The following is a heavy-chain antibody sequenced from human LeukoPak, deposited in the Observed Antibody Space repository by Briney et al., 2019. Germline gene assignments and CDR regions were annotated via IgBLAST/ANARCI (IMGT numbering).Heavy chain of an antibody. CDR2: IYYTGST. V-gene: IGHV4-61*01. CDR3: ARVDYDGSGYNFDY. Sequence: SETLSLTCTVSGGSISSSSYYWSWLRQPPGKALEWIGYIYYTGSTSYNPSLEGRVTISVDTSKNQFSVKLNSVTAADTAVYYCARVDYDGSGYNFDYWGQGTLVAVSS. D-gene: IGHD3-22*01. J-gene: IGHJ4*02. CDR1: GGSISSSSYY.